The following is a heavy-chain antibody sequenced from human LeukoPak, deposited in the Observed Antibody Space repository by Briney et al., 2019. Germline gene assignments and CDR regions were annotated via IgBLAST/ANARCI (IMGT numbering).Heavy chain of an antibody. V-gene: IGHV3-53*01. J-gene: IGHJ4*02. Sequence: GGSLRLSCAATGFTVSRNFMSWVRQAPGKGLEWVSVIYSGGSTYYADSVKGRFTISRDNSKDTLYLQMNTLRAEDTAVYYCARVPMVRGFTWYYFDFWGQGTLVTVSS. CDR2: IYSGGST. D-gene: IGHD3-10*01. CDR3: ARVPMVRGFTWYYFDF. CDR1: GFTVSRNF.